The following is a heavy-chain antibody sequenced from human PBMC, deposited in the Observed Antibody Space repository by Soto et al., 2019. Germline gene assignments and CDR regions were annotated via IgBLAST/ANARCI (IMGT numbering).Heavy chain of an antibody. CDR3: DRGPSEDKVDY. D-gene: IGHD3-3*01. Sequence: QVQLQESGPGVVEPSQTLSLTCTVSGGSINNNGYFWSWIRQPPGSGLEWIGHIYNSGSTYSNPSIKSRLTISVDTSRNPASRKLVLVTAADTAVYYCDRGPSEDKVDYWGQGTLVTVSS. CDR1: GGSINNNGYF. V-gene: IGHV4-30-4*01. J-gene: IGHJ4*02. CDR2: IYNSGST.